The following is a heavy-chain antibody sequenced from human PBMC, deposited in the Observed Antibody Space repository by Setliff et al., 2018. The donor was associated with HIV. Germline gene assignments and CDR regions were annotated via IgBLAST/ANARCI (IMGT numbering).Heavy chain of an antibody. Sequence: LSLTCTVSGGSISSSSYYWDWIRQPPGKSLEWVGSIFYTGSTNYRPSLESRVIVSLDTSKNQFSLKLSSVTAVDTAVYYCTRRDVTTGMDSWGPGILVTVSS. V-gene: IGHV4-39*01. CDR2: IFYTGST. CDR3: TRRDVTTGMDS. D-gene: IGHD4-17*01. J-gene: IGHJ4*02. CDR1: GGSISSSSYY.